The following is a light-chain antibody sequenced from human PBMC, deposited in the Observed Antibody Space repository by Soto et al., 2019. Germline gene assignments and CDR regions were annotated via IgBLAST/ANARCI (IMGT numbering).Light chain of an antibody. V-gene: IGLV1-40*01. J-gene: IGLJ2*01. CDR2: GNS. CDR1: SSNIGAGYD. CDR3: AAWDDSLNGVV. Sequence: QSVLTQPPSVSGAPGQRVTISCTGSSSNIGAGYDVHWYQQLPGTAPKLLIYGNSNRPSGVPDQFSGSRSGTSASLAISGLQSEDETDYYCAAWDDSLNGVVFGGGTKLTVL.